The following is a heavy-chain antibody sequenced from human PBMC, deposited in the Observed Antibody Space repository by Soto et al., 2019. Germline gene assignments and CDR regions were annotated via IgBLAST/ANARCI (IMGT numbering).Heavy chain of an antibody. Sequence: EVQLLESGGGMVQPGESLRLSCAASGFTFASYTMTWVRQAPGKGLEWVSTINSGGDTTYYSDSVKGRFTISRDSPKNTLFLLMTSLRAEDTAVYYCAKSGGPPASLDVYFDYWGQGTLGTVSP. CDR1: GFTFASYT. D-gene: IGHD2-2*01. CDR3: AKSGGPPASLDVYFDY. J-gene: IGHJ4*02. V-gene: IGHV3-23*01. CDR2: INSGGDTT.